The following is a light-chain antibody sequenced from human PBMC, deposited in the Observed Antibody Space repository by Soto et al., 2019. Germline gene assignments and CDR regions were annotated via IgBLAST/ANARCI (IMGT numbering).Light chain of an antibody. Sequence: EIVLTQSPGTLSLSPGERATLSCRASQSVSSSYLDWYQQKPGQAPRLLIYGASSRATGIPDRFSGSGSGTEFTLTISRLEPEDFAVYYCQQYGSSPRYTFGQGTKLEIK. CDR3: QQYGSSPRYT. V-gene: IGKV3-20*01. J-gene: IGKJ2*01. CDR1: QSVSSSY. CDR2: GAS.